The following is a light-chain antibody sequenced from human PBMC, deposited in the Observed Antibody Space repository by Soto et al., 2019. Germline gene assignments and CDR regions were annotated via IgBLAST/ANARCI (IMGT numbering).Light chain of an antibody. J-gene: IGLJ1*01. V-gene: IGLV2-23*02. CDR2: QVS. Sequence: QSVLTQPASVSGSPGQSITISCTGTSSDVGSYNLVSWYQQLPGKAPKLMIYQVSKRPSGVSNRFSGSKSGNTASLTISGLQAEDEAVYSCGSYAGIITFYVFGTGTKVP. CDR1: SSDVGSYNL. CDR3: GSYAGIITFYV.